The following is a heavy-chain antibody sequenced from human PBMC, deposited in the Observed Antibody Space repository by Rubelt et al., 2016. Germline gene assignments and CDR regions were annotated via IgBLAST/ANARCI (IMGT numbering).Heavy chain of an antibody. J-gene: IGHJ3*02. CDR1: GFTFSSYW. Sequence: EVQLVESGGGLVQPGGSLRLSCAASGFTFSSYWMSWVRQAPGKGLEWVAKIKQDGGEKDYVDSVKGRFTISRDNAKNSLYLHMNSLRAEDTAVYYCARGKCSSTSCYRIDAFDIWGQGTMVTVSS. D-gene: IGHD2-2*02. CDR3: ARGKCSSTSCYRIDAFDI. V-gene: IGHV3-7*01. CDR2: IKQDGGEK.